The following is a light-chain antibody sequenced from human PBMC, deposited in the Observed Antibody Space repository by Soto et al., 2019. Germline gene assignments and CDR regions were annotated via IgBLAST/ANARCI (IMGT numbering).Light chain of an antibody. Sequence: EIVLTQSPGTLSLSPGERATLSCRASQSVSSSYLAWYQQKPGQAPRLLIYGASSRATGIPDRFSGSGSGTDVTLTISRLDPEDYAVYYCQQYGSAPPITFGQGTKVDIK. CDR2: GAS. CDR3: QQYGSAPPIT. CDR1: QSVSSSY. J-gene: IGKJ1*01. V-gene: IGKV3-20*01.